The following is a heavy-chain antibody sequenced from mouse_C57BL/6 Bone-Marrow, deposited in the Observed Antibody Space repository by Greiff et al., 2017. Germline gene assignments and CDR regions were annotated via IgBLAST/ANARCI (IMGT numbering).Heavy chain of an antibody. J-gene: IGHJ4*01. V-gene: IGHV1-54*01. CDR1: GYAFTNYL. CDR2: IHPGSGGT. Sequence: VQLQQSGAELVRPGTSVKVSCKASGYAFTNYLIEWVKQRPGQGLEWIGVIHPGSGGTNYNEKFKGKATLTSDKSSITAYMQLRRLTFEDSAVYVCAIFPPYDYDEDYYAMDYWGQGTSVTVSS. CDR3: AIFPPYDYDEDYYAMDY. D-gene: IGHD2-4*01.